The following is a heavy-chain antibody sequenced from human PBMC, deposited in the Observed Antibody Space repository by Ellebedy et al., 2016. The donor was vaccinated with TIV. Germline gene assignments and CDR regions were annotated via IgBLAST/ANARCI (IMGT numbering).Heavy chain of an antibody. D-gene: IGHD6-6*01. Sequence: SETLSLXCAVYGGSFSGHFWSWIRQSPGKGLEWIGEIDHSASTNYNPSLKSRVTISVDTSKNQFSLKLSSVTAADTAVYYCAKSLHYSSSSFFDFWGQGTLVTVSS. CDR2: IDHSAST. CDR1: GGSFSGHF. V-gene: IGHV4-34*01. CDR3: AKSLHYSSSSFFDF. J-gene: IGHJ4*02.